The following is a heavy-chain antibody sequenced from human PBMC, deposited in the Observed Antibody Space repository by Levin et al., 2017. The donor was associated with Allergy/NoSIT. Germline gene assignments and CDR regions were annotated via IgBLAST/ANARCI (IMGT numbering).Heavy chain of an antibody. J-gene: IGHJ5*02. V-gene: IGHV1-18*01. CDR2: ISAHNGDT. Sequence: ASVKVSCKASGYPFTSYHISWVRQAPGQGLEWLGWISAHNGDTNYAQNLQDRVTMTTDTSTTTVYMEVKSLRSDDTAVYYCAREVPRATFGVIHDNWFDPWGQGTLVIVSS. CDR1: GYPFTSYH. D-gene: IGHD3-3*01. CDR3: AREVPRATFGVIHDNWFDP.